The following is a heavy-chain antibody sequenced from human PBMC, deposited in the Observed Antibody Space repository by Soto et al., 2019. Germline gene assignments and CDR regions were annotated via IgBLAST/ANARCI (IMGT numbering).Heavy chain of an antibody. CDR3: ARHYHHSWLGSSFDY. D-gene: IGHD6-19*01. CDR2: IYSSGST. V-gene: IGHV4-39*01. Sequence: NPSESLSLTWTVAGRGSFSSSCYHRCGMCQPPGKGLEWIGSIYSSGSTYYNPSLMSRVTISVDTSKNQFSLKLSSMTAADTAVYYCARHYHHSWLGSSFDYWGQGTLVTVS. J-gene: IGHJ4*02. CDR1: GRGSFSSSCYH.